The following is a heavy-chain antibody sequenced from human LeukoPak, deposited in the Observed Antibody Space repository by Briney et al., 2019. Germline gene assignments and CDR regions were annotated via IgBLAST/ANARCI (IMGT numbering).Heavy chain of an antibody. J-gene: IGHJ4*02. CDR2: IHYSGST. CDR1: GVSTRRYY. V-gene: IGHV4-59*08. Sequence: LGTPSLTCAVSGVSTRRYYWSWVRQPPGEALGWIGYIHYSGSTNYNPSLKSRITISVDTSENQFSLKLSSVTAADTAIYYCASGGPVSLAGHPHLDYWGQGTLVTVSS. CDR3: ASGGPVSLAGHPHLDY. D-gene: IGHD6-19*01.